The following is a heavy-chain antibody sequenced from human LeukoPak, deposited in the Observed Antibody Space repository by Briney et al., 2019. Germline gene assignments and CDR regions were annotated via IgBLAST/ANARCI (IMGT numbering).Heavy chain of an antibody. Sequence: PGGSLRLSCAASGFTFTTYSMNWVRQAPGKGLEWVSSITSSSASMYYADSVKGRFTISRDNAKNSLYLQMNSLRAEDTAVYYCARDRSGRTSMVAGGDNWFDPWGQGTLVTVSS. CDR3: ARDRSGRTSMVAGGDNWFDP. J-gene: IGHJ5*02. V-gene: IGHV3-21*01. D-gene: IGHD2/OR15-2a*01. CDR2: ITSSSASM. CDR1: GFTFTTYS.